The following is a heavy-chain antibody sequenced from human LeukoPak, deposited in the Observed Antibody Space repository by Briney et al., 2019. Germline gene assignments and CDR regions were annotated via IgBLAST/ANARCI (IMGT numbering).Heavy chain of an antibody. D-gene: IGHD3-22*01. J-gene: IGHJ4*02. CDR2: INPNSGGT. Sequence: ASVKVSCKASGYTFTGYYMHWVRQAPGQGLEWMGWINPNSGGTNYAQKFQGRVTMTRDTSISTAYMELSRLRSDDTAVYYCARDQNYYDSSGYYGYWDQGTLVTVSS. CDR1: GYTFTGYY. CDR3: ARDQNYYDSSGYYGY. V-gene: IGHV1-2*02.